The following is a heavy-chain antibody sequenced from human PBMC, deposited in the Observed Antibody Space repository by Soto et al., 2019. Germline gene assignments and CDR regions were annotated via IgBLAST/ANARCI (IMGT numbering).Heavy chain of an antibody. CDR3: VSLQTSGWPGVH. J-gene: IGHJ4*02. CDR2: IYPNTETT. D-gene: IGHD6-25*01. CDR1: GYSFSGYY. V-gene: IGHV1-2*02. Sequence: QVQLVQSGAETKNPGASVKVSCKASGYSFSGYYIQWVRLAPGQGPEWLGWIYPNTETTDSSEKFQGRVTMTSDMSTRTVSMELRDLRSDDTAIYYCVSLQTSGWPGVHWGQGTLVTVSS.